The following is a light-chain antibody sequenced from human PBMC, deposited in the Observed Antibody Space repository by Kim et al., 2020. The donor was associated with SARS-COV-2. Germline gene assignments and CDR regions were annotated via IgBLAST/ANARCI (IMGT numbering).Light chain of an antibody. CDR2: DVS. J-gene: IGLJ1*01. CDR3: SSYTSSSTLEV. CDR1: SSDVGGYNY. V-gene: IGLV2-14*03. Sequence: SITIPCTGTSSDVGGYNYGSLYQQHPGKAPKLMIYDVSNRPSGVSNRFSGSKSGNTAYLTISGLQAEDEADYYCSSYTSSSTLEVFGTGTKVTVL.